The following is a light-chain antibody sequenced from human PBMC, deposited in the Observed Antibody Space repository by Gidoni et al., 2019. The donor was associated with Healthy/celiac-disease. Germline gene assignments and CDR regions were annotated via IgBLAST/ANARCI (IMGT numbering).Light chain of an antibody. CDR1: QSVNSN. CDR3: QQYNNWPPLT. Sequence: EIVMTQYPATLSVSPGERATLSCRASQSVNSNLAWYQQKPGQAPRLLIYGASTRATGIPARFSGSVSGTEFTLTISSLQSEDFAVYYCQQYNNWPPLTFGGGTKVEIK. J-gene: IGKJ4*01. V-gene: IGKV3-15*01. CDR2: GAS.